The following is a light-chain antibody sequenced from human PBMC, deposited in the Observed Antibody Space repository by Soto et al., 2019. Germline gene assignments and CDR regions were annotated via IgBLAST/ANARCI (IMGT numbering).Light chain of an antibody. Sequence: EIVLTQSPATLSVSPGERATLSCRASQSVNIYLAWYQQKPGQAPRLLIYDASNRATGIPARFSGSGSGTDFTLTISSLEPEDIAVYYCQQRSNWRVTFGGGTKVEIK. V-gene: IGKV3-11*01. CDR1: QSVNIY. J-gene: IGKJ4*01. CDR3: QQRSNWRVT. CDR2: DAS.